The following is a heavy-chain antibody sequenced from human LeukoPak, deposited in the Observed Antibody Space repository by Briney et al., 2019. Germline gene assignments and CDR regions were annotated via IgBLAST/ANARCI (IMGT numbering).Heavy chain of an antibody. Sequence: SETLFLTCNVSGASIRSYYWSWIRQSPGKGLEWIGSITYSGSTQLNPPLRSRVTMSTDPPKSQFSLKLSSVTTADTALYYCAQQVVGTSNSFDMWGQGTMVTVSS. CDR1: GASIRSYY. V-gene: IGHV4-59*01. J-gene: IGHJ3*02. D-gene: IGHD2-15*01. CDR2: ITYSGST. CDR3: AQQVVGTSNSFDM.